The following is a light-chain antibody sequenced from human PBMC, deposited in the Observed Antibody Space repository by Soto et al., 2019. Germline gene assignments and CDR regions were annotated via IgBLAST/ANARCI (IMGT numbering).Light chain of an antibody. J-gene: IGKJ5*01. CDR1: QSVSSRY. CDR2: GAS. V-gene: IGKV3-20*01. CDR3: QQYGSSPTYT. Sequence: ELVLTQSPGTLSLSAGESATLXXRASQSVSSRYLAWDQQKPGQAPRLXXYGASSRATGIPDRFSGSGSGTDFTLTISRLEPEDFAVYYCQQYGSSPTYTFGQGTRLEIK.